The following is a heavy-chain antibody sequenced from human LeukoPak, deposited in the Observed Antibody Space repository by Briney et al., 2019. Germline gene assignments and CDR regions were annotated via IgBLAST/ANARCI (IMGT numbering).Heavy chain of an antibody. V-gene: IGHV3-21*01. Sequence: PGGSLRLSCAASGFTFSSYSMNWVRQAPGKGLEWVSSISSSSSYIYYADSVKGRFTISRDNAKNTLYLQMNSLRAEDTAVYYCARAMGGGGDYDYWGQGTLVTVSS. CDR1: GFTFSSYS. J-gene: IGHJ4*02. CDR3: ARAMGGGGDYDY. D-gene: IGHD2-21*02. CDR2: ISSSSSYI.